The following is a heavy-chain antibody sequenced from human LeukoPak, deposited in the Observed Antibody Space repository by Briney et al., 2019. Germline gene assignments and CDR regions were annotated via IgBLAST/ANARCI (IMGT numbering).Heavy chain of an antibody. CDR2: ISSSSSTI. Sequence: GGSLRLSCAASGFTFSSYSMNWVRQAPGKGLEWVSYISSSSSTIYYADSVKGRFTISRDNAKNSLYLQMNSLRDEDTAVYYCARGPYYYDSSGYYYQFDYWGQGTLVTVSS. CDR3: ARGPYYYDSSGYYYQFDY. CDR1: GFTFSSYS. V-gene: IGHV3-48*02. J-gene: IGHJ4*02. D-gene: IGHD3-22*01.